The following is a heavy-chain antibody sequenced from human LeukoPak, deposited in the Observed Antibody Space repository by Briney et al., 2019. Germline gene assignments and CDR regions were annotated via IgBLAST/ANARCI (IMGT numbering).Heavy chain of an antibody. CDR2: VKSKKNGGTT. D-gene: IGHD1-1*01. CDR1: GFTFSNAW. CDR3: STGHYGTGAPFDH. V-gene: IGHV3-15*01. J-gene: IGHJ4*02. Sequence: RSGGSLRLSCAASGFTFSNAWMTWVRPAPGQGLEWVGRVKSKKNGGTTDYAAPVKGRFTISRDDSKHTLYLQMNSLKTEDTAVYYCSTGHYGTGAPFDHWGQGILVTVSS.